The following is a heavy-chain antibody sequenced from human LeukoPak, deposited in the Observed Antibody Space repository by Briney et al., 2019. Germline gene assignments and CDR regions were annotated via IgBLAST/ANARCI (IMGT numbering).Heavy chain of an antibody. J-gene: IGHJ4*02. CDR2: ISSGGSSI. CDR1: GFTFSRYE. CDR3: ATVRGSSTWYGGGFDC. D-gene: IGHD6-13*01. V-gene: IGHV3-48*03. Sequence: PGGSLRLSCAASGFTFSRYEMSWVRQAPGKGLEWVSYISSGGSSIYYADSVKGRFTISRDNAKTSLDLQMNTLRVEDTAVYYCATVRGSSTWYGGGFDCWGQGTQVTVSS.